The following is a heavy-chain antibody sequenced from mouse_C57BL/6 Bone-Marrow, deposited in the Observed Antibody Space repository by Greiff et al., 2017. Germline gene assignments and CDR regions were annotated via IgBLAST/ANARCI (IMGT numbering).Heavy chain of an antibody. J-gene: IGHJ3*01. V-gene: IGHV1-81*01. D-gene: IGHD3-2*01. Sequence: QVQLQQSGAELARPGASVKLSCKASGYTFTSYGISWVKQRTGQGLEWIGEIYPRSGNTYYNEKFKGKATLTADKSSSTAYMELRSLTSEDSAVYFCARYGIRQPFAYWGQGTLVTVSA. CDR2: IYPRSGNT. CDR1: GYTFTSYG. CDR3: ARYGIRQPFAY.